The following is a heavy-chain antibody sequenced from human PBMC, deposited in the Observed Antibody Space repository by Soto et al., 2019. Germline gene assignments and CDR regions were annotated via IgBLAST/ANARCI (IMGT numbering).Heavy chain of an antibody. J-gene: IGHJ6*03. D-gene: IGHD3-3*01. Sequence: QVQLQESGPGLVKPSGTLSLTCAVSSGSISSSNWWCWVRQPPGKGLEWIGEIYHSGSTNYNPSLKSRATISVDKSKNQFSLKLSSVPAADTAVYYCARVLRFLNLRGYYYMDVWGKGTTVTVSS. CDR2: IYHSGST. CDR3: ARVLRFLNLRGYYYMDV. V-gene: IGHV4-4*02. CDR1: SGSISSSNW.